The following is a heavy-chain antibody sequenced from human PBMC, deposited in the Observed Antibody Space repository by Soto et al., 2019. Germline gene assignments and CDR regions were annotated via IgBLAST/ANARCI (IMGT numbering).Heavy chain of an antibody. Sequence: QVQLVQSGAEVKKPGSSVKVSCKASGGTFSIYALSWVRQAPGQGLEWMGGIIPISGIANYAQKFQGRVTISADESTSTVYMEMSSVRAEDTAVYYCARQEFSDQYWYGMDVWGQGTTVTVSS. D-gene: IGHD2-8*02. CDR3: ARQEFSDQYWYGMDV. CDR2: IIPISGIA. CDR1: GGTFSIYA. V-gene: IGHV1-69*01. J-gene: IGHJ6*02.